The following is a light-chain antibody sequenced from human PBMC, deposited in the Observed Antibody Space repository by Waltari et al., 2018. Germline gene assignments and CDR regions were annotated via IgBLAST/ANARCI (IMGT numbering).Light chain of an antibody. CDR1: QSVTSIS. CDR2: GTS. V-gene: IGKV3-20*01. Sequence: EIVLTQSPGTLSLSPGERATLYCRASQSVTSISLTWYQQKLGQAPSLLIDGTSTRAAGIPDRFSGSGSGTDFTLTISRLEPEDVAVYYCQQYDGEVVTFGGGTKVEI. CDR3: QQYDGEVVT. J-gene: IGKJ4*01.